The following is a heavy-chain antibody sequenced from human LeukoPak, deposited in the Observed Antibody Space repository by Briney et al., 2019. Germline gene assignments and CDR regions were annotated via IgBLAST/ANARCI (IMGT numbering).Heavy chain of an antibody. D-gene: IGHD3-10*01. CDR1: GFTLSSNY. CDR3: ARCRAFGHFDY. CDR2: IYSGGYT. J-gene: IGHJ4*02. Sequence: GGSLRLTCSASGFTLSSNYMSWVRQAPGKGLEWVSVIYSGGYTYYADSVKGRFTISRDNSKDTLYLQMNSLRAEDTAVYYCARCRAFGHFDYWGQGTLVTVSS. V-gene: IGHV3-53*01.